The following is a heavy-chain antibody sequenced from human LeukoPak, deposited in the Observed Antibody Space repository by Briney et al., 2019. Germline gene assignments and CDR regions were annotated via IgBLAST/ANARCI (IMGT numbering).Heavy chain of an antibody. D-gene: IGHD6-13*01. CDR1: GSIFANAW. V-gene: IGHV3-30*18. Sequence: GGSLRLSCAVSGSIFANAWMSWVRQAPGKGLEWVAVISYDGSYKFYADSVKGRFTISRDNSKSTLYLQMNSLRAEDTAVYYCAKDRYSGLNTIDYWGQGTLVTVSS. J-gene: IGHJ4*02. CDR2: ISYDGSYK. CDR3: AKDRYSGLNTIDY.